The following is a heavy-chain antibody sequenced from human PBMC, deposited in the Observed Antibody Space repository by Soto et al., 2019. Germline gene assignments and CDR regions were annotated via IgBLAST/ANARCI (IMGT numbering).Heavy chain of an antibody. J-gene: IGHJ5*02. CDR1: GDSIGSTSYY. D-gene: IGHD6-13*01. V-gene: IGHV4-39*01. CDR3: ARQGHPGSNWWP. Sequence: QLQLQESGPGLVKPSGTLSLTCTVSGDSIGSTSYYWGWIRQPPGKGLEWIGSIYYSGSTSYNPSLKSRVTISVDTAQNQFSLKLSSVTAADTAVYYCARQGHPGSNWWPWGQGTLVTVSS. CDR2: IYYSGST.